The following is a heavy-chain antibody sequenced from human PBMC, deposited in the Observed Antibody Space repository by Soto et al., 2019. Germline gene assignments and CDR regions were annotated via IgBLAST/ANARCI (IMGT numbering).Heavy chain of an antibody. V-gene: IGHV4-31*03. CDR1: GGSISSGGYY. CDR3: ASIAGSGSYNHYGMDV. CDR2: IYYSGST. J-gene: IGHJ6*02. D-gene: IGHD3-10*01. Sequence: QVQLQESGPGLVKPSQTLSLTCTVSGGSISSGGYYWSWIRQHPGKGLEWIGYIYYSGSTYYNPSLKSRVTISVDTSKNQFSLKLSSVTAADTAVYYCASIAGSGSYNHYGMDVWGQGTTVTVSS.